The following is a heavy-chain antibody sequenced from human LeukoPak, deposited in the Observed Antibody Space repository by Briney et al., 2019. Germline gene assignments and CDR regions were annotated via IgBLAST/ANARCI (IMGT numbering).Heavy chain of an antibody. CDR2: IYSGGST. CDR3: ATSKAVAGTNASDI. V-gene: IGHV3-66*02. D-gene: IGHD6-19*01. Sequence: GGSLRLSCAASGFTVSSNYMSWVRQAPGKGLEWVSVIYSGGSTYYADSVKGRFTISRDNSKNTLYLQMNSLRAEDTAVYYCATSKAVAGTNASDIWGQGTMVTVSS. CDR1: GFTVSSNY. J-gene: IGHJ3*02.